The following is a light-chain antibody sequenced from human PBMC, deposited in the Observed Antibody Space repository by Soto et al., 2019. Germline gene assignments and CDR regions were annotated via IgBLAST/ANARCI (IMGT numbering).Light chain of an antibody. CDR3: SSYGGYNNVI. V-gene: IGLV2-8*01. CDR2: EVS. CDR1: SSDVGGYNY. Sequence: QSALTQPPSASGSPGRSVTISCTGTSSDVGGYNYVSWYQQHPDKAPKLIIYEVSKRPSGVPDRFSGSKSGNTASLTVSGLQAEDEADYYCSSYGGYNNVIFGGGTNLTVL. J-gene: IGLJ2*01.